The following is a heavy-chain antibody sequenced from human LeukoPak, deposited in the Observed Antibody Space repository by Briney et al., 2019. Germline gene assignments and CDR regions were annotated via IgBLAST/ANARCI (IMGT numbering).Heavy chain of an antibody. CDR2: IDPSDSYT. D-gene: IGHD2-2*01. CDR1: GYSFTSYW. CDR3: ARLEVAAAKEGAFDS. J-gene: IGHJ3*02. Sequence: GESLKISCKGSGYSFTSYWISWVRQMPGKGLEWMGRIDPSDSYTNYSPSFQGHVTISADKSISTAYLQWSSLKASDTAMYYCARLEVAAAKEGAFDSWGQGTMVSVCS. V-gene: IGHV5-10-1*01.